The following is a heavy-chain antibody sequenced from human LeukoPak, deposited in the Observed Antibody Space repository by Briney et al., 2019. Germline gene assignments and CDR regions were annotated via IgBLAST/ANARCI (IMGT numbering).Heavy chain of an antibody. Sequence: GGSLRLSCAASGFTFSSYAMHWVRQAPGKGLEWVAVISYDGSNKYYADSVKGRFTISRDNSKNTLYLQMNSLRAEDTAVYYCAREIYDSSGYYLGYYYYGMDAWGQGTTVTVSS. V-gene: IGHV3-30-3*01. J-gene: IGHJ6*02. CDR3: AREIYDSSGYYLGYYYYGMDA. D-gene: IGHD3-22*01. CDR2: ISYDGSNK. CDR1: GFTFSSYA.